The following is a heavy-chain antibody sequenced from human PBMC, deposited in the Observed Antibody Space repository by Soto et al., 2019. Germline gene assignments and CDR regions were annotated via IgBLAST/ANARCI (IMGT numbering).Heavy chain of an antibody. J-gene: IGHJ4*02. CDR3: AKGVSIVDY. CDR1: GFSFSTYA. Sequence: EVQILESGGGLVQPGGSLRLSCAASGFSFSTYAMTWVRQAPGKGLEWVPSITYTGATTYYADSVRGRFTVSRDNSRNTVHLQMNSLRVEDTAVYYCAKGVSIVDYWGQGTLVTVSS. V-gene: IGHV3-23*01. D-gene: IGHD3-16*01. CDR2: ITYTGATT.